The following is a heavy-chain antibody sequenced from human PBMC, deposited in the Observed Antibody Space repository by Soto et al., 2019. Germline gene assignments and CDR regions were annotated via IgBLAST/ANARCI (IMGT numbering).Heavy chain of an antibody. J-gene: IGHJ3*02. D-gene: IGHD2-21*02. CDR3: ARVEDCGGDCSSDDAFDI. CDR1: GGTFSSYA. V-gene: IGHV1-69*01. CDR2: IIPIFGTA. Sequence: ASVKVSCKASGGTFSSYAISWVRQAPGQWLEWMGGIIPIFGTANYAQKFQGRVTITADESTSTAYMELSSLRSEDTAVYYCARVEDCGGDCSSDDAFDIWGQGTMVTVSS.